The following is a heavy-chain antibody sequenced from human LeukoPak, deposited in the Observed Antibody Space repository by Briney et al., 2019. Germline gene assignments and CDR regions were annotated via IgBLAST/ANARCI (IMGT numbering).Heavy chain of an antibody. CDR3: ARDMLISSSVSFDP. V-gene: IGHV1-8*01. CDR1: RYTFTSYD. CDR2: MNPNSGNT. J-gene: IGHJ5*02. Sequence: ASVKVSCKASRYTFTSYDINWVRQATGQGLEWMGWMNPNSGNTYYTLKFQGRATMTRNTSISTAYMELSSLRSEDTAVYYWARDMLISSSVSFDPWGQGTLVTVSS. D-gene: IGHD6-6*01.